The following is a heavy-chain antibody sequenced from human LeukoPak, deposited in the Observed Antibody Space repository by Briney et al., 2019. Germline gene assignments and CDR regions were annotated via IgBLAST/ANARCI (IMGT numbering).Heavy chain of an antibody. Sequence: ASVKVSCKASGYTFTGYYLHWVRQAPGQGLEWMGWINTNTGNPTYAQGFTGRFVFSLDTSVSTAYLQISSLKAEDTAVYYCARDPRQPLWFGELLAPFYMDVWGKGTTVTVSS. J-gene: IGHJ6*03. D-gene: IGHD3-10*01. CDR3: ARDPRQPLWFGELLAPFYMDV. V-gene: IGHV7-4-1*02. CDR1: GYTFTGYY. CDR2: INTNTGNP.